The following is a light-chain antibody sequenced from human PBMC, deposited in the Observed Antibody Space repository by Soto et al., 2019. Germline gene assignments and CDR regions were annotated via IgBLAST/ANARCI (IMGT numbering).Light chain of an antibody. J-gene: IGKJ1*01. CDR1: QSINDW. CDR2: HTS. Sequence: DIQMTQSPSTLPASVGDRVTITCRASQSINDWLAWYQQRPGTAPRLLINHTSSWQGGVPSRFSGSGSGTEFTLTISSPQPDDFATYYCQQYNSYSFGQGTKVDIK. CDR3: QQYNSYS. V-gene: IGKV1-5*01.